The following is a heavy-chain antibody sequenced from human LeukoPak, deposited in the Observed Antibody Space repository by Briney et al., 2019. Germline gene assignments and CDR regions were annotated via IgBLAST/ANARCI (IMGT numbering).Heavy chain of an antibody. CDR3: ARHPLYCNTTNCYAY. CDR1: GYSFTSYW. D-gene: IGHD2/OR15-2a*01. J-gene: IGHJ4*02. V-gene: IGHV5-51*01. CDR2: IYPGDSDT. Sequence: GESLKISCKCSGYSFTSYWIGWVRQMPGKGLEWMGIIYPGDSDTRYSPSFQGQVTISAAKSISTAYLQWSSLKASDTAMYYCARHPLYCNTTNCYAYWGQGTLVTVSS.